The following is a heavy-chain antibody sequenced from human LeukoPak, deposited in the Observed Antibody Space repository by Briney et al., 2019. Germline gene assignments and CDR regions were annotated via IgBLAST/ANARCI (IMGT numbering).Heavy chain of an antibody. V-gene: IGHV4-34*01. D-gene: IGHD1-26*01. CDR3: ARHAVGATTYRMKQYYFDY. CDR2: INHSGST. Sequence: PSETLSLTCAVYGGSFSGYYWSWIRQPPGKGLEWIGEINHSGSTNYNPSLKSRVTISVDTSKNQFSLKLSSVTAADTAVYYCARHAVGATTYRMKQYYFDYWGQGTLVTVSS. CDR1: GGSFSGYY. J-gene: IGHJ4*02.